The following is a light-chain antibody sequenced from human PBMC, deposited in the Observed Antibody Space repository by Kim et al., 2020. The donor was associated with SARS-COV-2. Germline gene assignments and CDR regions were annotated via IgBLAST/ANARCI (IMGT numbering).Light chain of an antibody. CDR2: AAS. V-gene: IGKV1-39*01. CDR1: QTINTY. Sequence: ASVGDRVTITCRASQTINTYLNWYQQKPGKAPKFLIYAASNLQSGVASRFSGSGSGTDFTLTISSLQPEDFATYYCQQSYEIPLTFGQGTRVEIK. J-gene: IGKJ1*01. CDR3: QQSYEIPLT.